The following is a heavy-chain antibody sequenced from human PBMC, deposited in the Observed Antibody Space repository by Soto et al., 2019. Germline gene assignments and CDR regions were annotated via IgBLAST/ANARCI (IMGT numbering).Heavy chain of an antibody. J-gene: IGHJ4*02. D-gene: IGHD2-15*01. CDR1: RFTFSSYA. CDR2: ITGSGGST. V-gene: IGHV3-23*01. CDR3: ARDLGVALATLTLDY. Sequence: GGSLRLSCAASRFTFSSYAMSWVRQAPGEGLEWVSSITGSGGSTYYADSVKGRFSISRDNAKNSLSLQMNTLRVEDTAVYYCARDLGVALATLTLDYWGQGALVTRLL.